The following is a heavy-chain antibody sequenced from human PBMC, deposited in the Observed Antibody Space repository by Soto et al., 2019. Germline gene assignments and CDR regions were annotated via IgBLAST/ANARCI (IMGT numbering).Heavy chain of an antibody. CDR1: GFTFSSYA. V-gene: IGHV3-23*01. CDR2: ISGSGSST. CDR3: AKKGSSSWYNWFDP. D-gene: IGHD6-13*01. J-gene: IGHJ5*02. Sequence: GSLRLSCAASGFTFSSYAMSWVRQAPGKGLEWVSAISGSGSSTYYADSVKGRFTISRDNSKNTLDLQMKSLRAEDTAVYYCAKKGSSSWYNWFDPWGQGTLVTVSS.